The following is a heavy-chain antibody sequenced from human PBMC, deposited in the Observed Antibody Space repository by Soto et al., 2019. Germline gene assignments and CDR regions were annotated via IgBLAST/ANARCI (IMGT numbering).Heavy chain of an antibody. CDR1: GGSFSGYY. D-gene: IGHD6-13*01. J-gene: IGHJ4*02. Sequence: SETLSLTCAVYGGSFSGYYWSCIRQPPGKGLEWIGEINHSGSTNYNPSLKSRVTISVDTSKNQFSLKLSSVTAAGTAVYYCARTSPDSRRGDYWGQGTLVTVYS. CDR3: ARTSPDSRRGDY. CDR2: INHSGST. V-gene: IGHV4-34*01.